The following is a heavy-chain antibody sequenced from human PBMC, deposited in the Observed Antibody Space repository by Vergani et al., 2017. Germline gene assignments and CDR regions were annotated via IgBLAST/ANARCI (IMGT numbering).Heavy chain of an antibody. CDR3: AKVCGSTSCPYGGGAFDV. CDR2: INNNGGST. CDR1: GFTFNSYA. V-gene: IGHV3-23*01. Sequence: QLLESGGGLIQPGGSLRLSCAASGFTFNSYAMTWVRQAPGKGLGWVSGINNNGGSTYYADSVKGRFTISRDNSKNTLYLQMTDLRAADTATYYCAKVCGSTSCPYGGGAFDVWGHGTMVTVSS. J-gene: IGHJ3*01. D-gene: IGHD2-2*01.